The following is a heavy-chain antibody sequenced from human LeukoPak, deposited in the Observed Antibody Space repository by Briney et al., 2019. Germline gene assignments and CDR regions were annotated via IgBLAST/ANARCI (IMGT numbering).Heavy chain of an antibody. J-gene: IGHJ5*02. CDR1: GFTFTSSA. CDR3: AASEGGWYSGSYYLPGYNWFDP. D-gene: IGHD1-26*01. V-gene: IGHV1-58*02. CDR2: IVVGSGNT. Sequence: SVKVSCKASGFTFTSSAMQWVRQARGQRLEWIGWIVVGSGNTNYAHKFQERVTITRDMSTSTAYMELSSLRSEDTAVYYCAASEGGWYSGSYYLPGYNWFDPWGQGTLVTVSS.